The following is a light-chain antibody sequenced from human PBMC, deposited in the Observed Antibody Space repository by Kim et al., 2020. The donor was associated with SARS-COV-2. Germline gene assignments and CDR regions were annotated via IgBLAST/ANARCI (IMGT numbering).Light chain of an antibody. Sequence: DIQMTQSPSSLPGSIGDRVTITCRASQPISTFLNWYQQKPGKAPKLLISAASTLANGVPSRFTGGGSGTDFTLTINSLQPEDFATYYCQQSHNTPYTFGQGTKLEI. CDR2: AAS. CDR1: QPISTF. CDR3: QQSHNTPYT. J-gene: IGKJ2*01. V-gene: IGKV1-39*01.